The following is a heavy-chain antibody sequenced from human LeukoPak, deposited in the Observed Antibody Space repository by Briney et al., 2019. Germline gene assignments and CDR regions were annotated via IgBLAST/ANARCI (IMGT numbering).Heavy chain of an antibody. J-gene: IGHJ4*02. D-gene: IGHD5-12*01. CDR1: GYTLTELS. V-gene: IGHV1-24*01. Sequence: ASVKVSCKVSGYTLTELSMHWVRQAPGKGLEWMGGFDPEDGETIYAQKFQGRVTMTEDTSTDTAYMELSSLRSEDTAVYYSATISGIVATAFDYWGQGTLVTVSS. CDR3: ATISGIVATAFDY. CDR2: FDPEDGET.